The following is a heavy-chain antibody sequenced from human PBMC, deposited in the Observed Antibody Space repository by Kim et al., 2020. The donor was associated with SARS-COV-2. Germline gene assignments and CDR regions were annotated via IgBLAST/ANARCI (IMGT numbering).Heavy chain of an antibody. CDR1: GGSISSSSYY. Sequence: SETLSLTCTVSGGSISSSSYYWGWIRQPPGKGLEWIGSIYYSGSTYYNPSLKSRVTISVDTSKNQFSLKLSSVTAADTAVYYCARPGRSWYMGYFDLWGRGTLVTVSS. CDR2: IYYSGST. J-gene: IGHJ2*01. D-gene: IGHD6-13*01. V-gene: IGHV4-39*01. CDR3: ARPGRSWYMGYFDL.